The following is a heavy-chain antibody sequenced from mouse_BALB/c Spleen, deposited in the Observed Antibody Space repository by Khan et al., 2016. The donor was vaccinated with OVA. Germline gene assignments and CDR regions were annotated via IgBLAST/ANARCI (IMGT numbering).Heavy chain of an antibody. V-gene: IGHV5-15*02. J-gene: IGHJ4*01. CDR2: ISSLAYSI. Sequence: EVKVVESGGGLVQPGGSRKLSCAASGFTFSDYGLAWVRQAPGKGPEWVAFISSLAYSIYYADTVTGRFTIFRENAKNTLYLEMSSLRSEDTAMYYCARSWAMDYWGQGTSVTVSS. CDR1: GFTFSDYG. CDR3: ARSWAMDY.